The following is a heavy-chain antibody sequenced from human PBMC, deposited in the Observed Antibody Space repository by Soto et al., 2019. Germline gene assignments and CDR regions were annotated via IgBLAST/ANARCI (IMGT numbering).Heavy chain of an antibody. CDR1: GGSVTSGDYS. J-gene: IGHJ4*02. V-gene: IGHV4-30-2*01. CDR3: ACDYRSGSYRFDF. Sequence: QVQLQESGSGLVKPSQTLSLTCGVSGGSVTSGDYSWSWIRQPPGKGLEWIGYIYHSGNTVYNPSLKSLVTISMDRSKNQFSLKLTSVTAADTAVYYCACDYRSGSYRFDFWGQGFLVTVSS. D-gene: IGHD3-10*01. CDR2: IYHSGNT.